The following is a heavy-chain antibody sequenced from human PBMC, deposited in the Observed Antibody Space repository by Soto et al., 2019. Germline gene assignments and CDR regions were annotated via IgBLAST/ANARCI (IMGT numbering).Heavy chain of an antibody. CDR3: ARVGRVSHYYYFGMDV. V-gene: IGHV4-30-4*01. Sequence: SLTCTVSGGSISSDDYYWSWIRQPPGKGLEWIGYIYYSGSTYYNPSLKSRLTISVDTSKNQFSLKLSSVTAADTAVYYCARVGRVSHYYYFGMDVWGQGTTVTVSS. CDR2: IYYSGST. CDR1: GGSISSDDYY. J-gene: IGHJ6*02. D-gene: IGHD3-10*01.